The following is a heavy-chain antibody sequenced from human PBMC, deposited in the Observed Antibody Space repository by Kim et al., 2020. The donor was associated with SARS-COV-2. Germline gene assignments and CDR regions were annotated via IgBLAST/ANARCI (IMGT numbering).Heavy chain of an antibody. CDR2: FDPEDGET. Sequence: ASVKVSCKVSGYTLTELSMHWVRQAPGKGLEWMGGFDPEDGETIYAQKFQGRVTMTEDTSTDTAYMELSSLRSEDTAVYYCATKTSPHRGDFWTHTYLFDSYYYYGMDVWGQGTTVTVSS. J-gene: IGHJ6*02. CDR1: GYTLTELS. CDR3: ATKTSPHRGDFWTHTYLFDSYYYYGMDV. D-gene: IGHD3-3*01. V-gene: IGHV1-24*01.